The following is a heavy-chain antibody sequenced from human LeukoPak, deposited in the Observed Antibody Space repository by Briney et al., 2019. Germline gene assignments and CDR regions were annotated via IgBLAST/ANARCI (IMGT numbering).Heavy chain of an antibody. CDR1: GGSISNYL. J-gene: IGHJ4*02. D-gene: IGHD1-26*01. CDR2: IYYSGST. Sequence: SETLSLTCTVSGGSISNYLWSWIWQPPGKGLEWIGYIYYSGSTNYNPSLKSRVTILVDTSKNQFSLKVSSVTAADTAVYYCARGQYSGSCFDNWGQGSLVTVSS. CDR3: ARGQYSGSCFDN. V-gene: IGHV4-59*01.